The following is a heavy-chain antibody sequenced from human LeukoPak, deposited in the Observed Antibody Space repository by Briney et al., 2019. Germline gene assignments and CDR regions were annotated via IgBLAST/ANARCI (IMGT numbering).Heavy chain of an antibody. D-gene: IGHD6-19*01. CDR3: ARGSMAGHGIDAFDI. Sequence: PGGSLRLSCAASGFTFSSYWMSWVRQAPGKGLEWVANIKQDGSEKYYVDSVKGRFTISRDNAKNSLYLQMNSLRAEDTAVYYCARGSMAGHGIDAFDIWGQGTMVTVSS. CDR1: GFTFSSYW. J-gene: IGHJ3*02. V-gene: IGHV3-7*01. CDR2: IKQDGSEK.